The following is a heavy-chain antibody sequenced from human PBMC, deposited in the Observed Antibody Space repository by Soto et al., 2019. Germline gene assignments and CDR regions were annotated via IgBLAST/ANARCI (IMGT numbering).Heavy chain of an antibody. CDR3: AKDTYDILNGQKRYFDY. V-gene: IGHV3-23*01. Sequence: PGGSLRLSCAASRFTFSRYAMSWVRQAPGQGLEWVSGISGSGDRTYYADSVKARFTISRDNAKNTLYLQMRSLRVEDTALYYCAKDTYDILNGQKRYFDYWGQGILVTVSS. CDR2: ISGSGDRT. CDR1: RFTFSRYA. J-gene: IGHJ4*02. D-gene: IGHD3-9*01.